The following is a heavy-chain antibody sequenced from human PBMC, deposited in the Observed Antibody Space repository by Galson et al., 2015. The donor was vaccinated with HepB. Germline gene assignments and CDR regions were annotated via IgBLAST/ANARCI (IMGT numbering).Heavy chain of an antibody. D-gene: IGHD6-13*01. V-gene: IGHV1-3*01. Sequence: SVKVSCKASGYTFTMFAMHWVRQAPGQRPEWMGWINVGNGATKYSRKFQGRVTITRDTSANTVYVELANLKFEDTAVYYCTRSGRFGVSAADHGLFWGQGTLVTVSP. CDR1: GYTFTMFA. CDR3: TRSGRFGVSAADHGLF. J-gene: IGHJ4*02. CDR2: INVGNGAT.